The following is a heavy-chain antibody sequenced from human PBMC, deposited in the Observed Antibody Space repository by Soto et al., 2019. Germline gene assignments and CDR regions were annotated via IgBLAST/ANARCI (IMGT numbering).Heavy chain of an antibody. Sequence: SETLSLTCSVSGGSISSYYWSWIRQPAGKGLEWIGRIYTSGSTNYNPSLKSRVTMSVDTSKNQFSLKLSSVTAADTAVYYCARETVTTIGYYYYGMDVWGQGTTVTVSS. D-gene: IGHD4-4*01. J-gene: IGHJ6*02. V-gene: IGHV4-4*07. CDR1: GGSISSYY. CDR3: ARETVTTIGYYYYGMDV. CDR2: IYTSGST.